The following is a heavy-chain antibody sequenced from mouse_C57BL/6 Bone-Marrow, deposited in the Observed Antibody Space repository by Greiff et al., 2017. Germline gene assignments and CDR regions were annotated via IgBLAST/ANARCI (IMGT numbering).Heavy chain of an antibody. CDR2: INPNNGGT. J-gene: IGHJ4*01. CDR3: ARNRDSSGYYAMDY. D-gene: IGHD3-2*02. Sequence: EVQLQQSGPELVKPGASVKIPCKASGYTFTDYNMDWVKQSHGKSLEWIGDINPNNGGTIYNQKFKGKATLTVDKSSSTAYMELRSLTSEDTADYYCARNRDSSGYYAMDYWGQGTSVTVSS. V-gene: IGHV1-18*01. CDR1: GYTFTDYN.